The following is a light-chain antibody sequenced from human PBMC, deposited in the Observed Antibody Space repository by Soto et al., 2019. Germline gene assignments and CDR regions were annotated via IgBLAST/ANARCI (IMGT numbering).Light chain of an antibody. CDR3: QQYNSYSWT. CDR1: QNINNY. V-gene: IGKV1-5*03. Sequence: DIQMTQSPSSLSASVVDRVTITFQASQNINNYLNWYQQKPGKAPKLLIYKASTLESGVPSRFSGSGSGTEFTLTISSLQSDDSATYYCQQYNSYSWTFGQGTKVDI. CDR2: KAS. J-gene: IGKJ1*01.